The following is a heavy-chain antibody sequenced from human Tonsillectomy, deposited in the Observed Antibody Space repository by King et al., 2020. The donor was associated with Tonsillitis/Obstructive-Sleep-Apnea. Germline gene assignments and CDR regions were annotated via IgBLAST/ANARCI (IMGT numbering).Heavy chain of an antibody. CDR2: IYYSWST. CDR1: GGSISSYY. Sequence: QLQESGPGLVKPSETLSLTCTVSGGSISSYYWSWIRQPPGKGLEWIGYIYYSWSTNYNPTLKSRVTISVDTSKNQFSLKLSSVTAADTAVYYCARVLDSSGYYNFDYWGQGTLLTVSS. V-gene: IGHV4-59*01. J-gene: IGHJ4*02. CDR3: ARVLDSSGYYNFDY. D-gene: IGHD3-22*01.